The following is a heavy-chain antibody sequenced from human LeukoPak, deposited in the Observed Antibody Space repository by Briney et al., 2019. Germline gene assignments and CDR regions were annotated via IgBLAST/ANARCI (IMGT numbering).Heavy chain of an antibody. J-gene: IGHJ4*02. D-gene: IGHD3-3*01. Sequence: GGSLRLSCAASGFTFSSYGMHWVRQAPGKGLEWVAFIRYDGSNKYYADSVKGRFTISRDNSKNTLYLQMNSLRAEDTAVYYCARDLSLYYDFWSGYGEYWGQGTLVTVSS. CDR2: IRYDGSNK. CDR1: GFTFSSYG. V-gene: IGHV3-30*02. CDR3: ARDLSLYYDFWSGYGEY.